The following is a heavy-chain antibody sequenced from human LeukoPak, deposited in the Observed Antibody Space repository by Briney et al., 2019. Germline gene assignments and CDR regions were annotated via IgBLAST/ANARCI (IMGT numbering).Heavy chain of an antibody. CDR1: GYTFTSYG. CDR3: ARDPGGYEIDY. J-gene: IGHJ4*02. CDR2: ISAYNGNT. D-gene: IGHD5-12*01. V-gene: IGHV1-18*01. Sequence: ASVKVSCKASGYTFTSYGISWVRQAPGQGLGWMGWISAYNGNTNYAQKLQGRVTITRNTSISTAYMELSSLRSEDTAVYYCARDPGGYEIDYWGQGTLVTVSS.